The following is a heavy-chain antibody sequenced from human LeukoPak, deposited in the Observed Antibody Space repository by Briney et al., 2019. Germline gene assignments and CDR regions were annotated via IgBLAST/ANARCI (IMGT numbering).Heavy chain of an antibody. J-gene: IGHJ4*02. CDR1: GYSISSGYY. CDR3: ARVNYGDYGLDY. D-gene: IGHD4-17*01. V-gene: IGHV4-38-2*02. Sequence: PSETLSLTCTVSGYSISSGYYWGWIRQPPGKGLEWIGSIYHSGSTNYNPSLKSRVTISVDTSKNQFSLKLSSVTAADTAVYYCARVNYGDYGLDYWGQGTLVTVSS. CDR2: IYHSGST.